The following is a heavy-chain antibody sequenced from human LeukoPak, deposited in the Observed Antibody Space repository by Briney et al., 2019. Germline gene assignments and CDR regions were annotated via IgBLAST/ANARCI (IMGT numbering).Heavy chain of an antibody. V-gene: IGHV3-30*04. CDR2: ISYDGSNK. D-gene: IGHD3-3*01. J-gene: IGHJ6*03. CDR3: ARPGFLGPDEGYYYMDV. Sequence: GGSLRLSCAASGFTFSSYAMHWVRQAPGKGLEWVAVISYDGSNKYYADSVKGRFTISRDNSKNSLYLQMNSLRAEDTAVYYCARPGFLGPDEGYYYMDVWGKGTTVTVSS. CDR1: GFTFSSYA.